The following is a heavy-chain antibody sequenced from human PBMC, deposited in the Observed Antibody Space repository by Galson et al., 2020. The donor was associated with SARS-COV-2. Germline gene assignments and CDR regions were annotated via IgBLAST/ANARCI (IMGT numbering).Heavy chain of an antibody. CDR2: IFYDGSDK. V-gene: IGHV3-33*01. D-gene: IGHD6-19*01. CDR3: ARDGQLSSGCAFDY. Sequence: GGSLRLSCAASGFTFNSHAMHWVRQAPGKGLEWVAQIFYDGSDKYYVDSVKGRFTISRDESENTVYLQMNNLRAEDTAVYYCARDGQLSSGCAFDYWGQGALVTVSS. CDR1: GFTFNSHA. J-gene: IGHJ4*02.